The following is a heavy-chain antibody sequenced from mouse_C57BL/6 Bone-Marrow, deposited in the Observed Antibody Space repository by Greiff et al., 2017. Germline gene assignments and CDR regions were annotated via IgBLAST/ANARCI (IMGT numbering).Heavy chain of an antibody. Sequence: QVQLQQSGPELVKPGASVKISCKASGYAFSSSWMNWVKQRPGKGLEWIGRIYPGDGDTNYNGKFKGKATLTADKSSSTAYMQLSSLTSEDSAVYFCASLTGVYWGQGTTLTVSS. J-gene: IGHJ2*01. V-gene: IGHV1-82*01. CDR1: GYAFSSSW. CDR3: ASLTGVY. CDR2: IYPGDGDT. D-gene: IGHD4-1*01.